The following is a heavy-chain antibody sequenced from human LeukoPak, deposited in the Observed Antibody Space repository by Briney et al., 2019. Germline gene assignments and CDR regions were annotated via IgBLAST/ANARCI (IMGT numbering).Heavy chain of an antibody. CDR1: GGSISSSSYY. V-gene: IGHV4-39*01. CDR2: IYYSGST. J-gene: IGHJ3*02. D-gene: IGHD1-26*01. CDR3: ARHGGSYPDHDAFDI. Sequence: SETLSLTCTVSGGSISSSSYYWGWIRQPPGKGLEWIGSIYYSGSTYYNPSLKSRVTISVDTSKNQFSLKLSSVTAADTAVYYCARHGGSYPDHDAFDIWGQGTMVTVSS.